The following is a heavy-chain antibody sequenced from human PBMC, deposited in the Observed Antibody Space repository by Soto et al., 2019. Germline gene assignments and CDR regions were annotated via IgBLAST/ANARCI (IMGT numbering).Heavy chain of an antibody. CDR3: ARAYSGSYWRAFDS. CDR1: GFTFSSYW. CDR2: IKQDGSEE. J-gene: IGHJ3*02. Sequence: GGSLRLSCAASGFTFSSYWMSWVRQAPGKGLEWVANIKQDGSEEYDVDSVKGRFTISRDNAKNSLYLQMNSLRAEDTAVYYCARAYSGSYWRAFDSWGQGTMVTVSS. D-gene: IGHD1-26*01. V-gene: IGHV3-7*01.